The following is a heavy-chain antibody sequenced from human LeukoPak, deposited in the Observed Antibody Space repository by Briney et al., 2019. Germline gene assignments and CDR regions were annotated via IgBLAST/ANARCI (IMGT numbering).Heavy chain of an antibody. CDR3: ARGGSYYFDY. J-gene: IGHJ4*02. V-gene: IGHV4-4*02. CDR1: EFTFSSYG. D-gene: IGHD1-26*01. Sequence: GSLRLSCAASEFTFSSYGMHWVRQPPGKGLEWIGEIYHSGSTNYNPSLKSRVTISVDKSKNQFSLKLSSVTAADTAVYYCARGGSYYFDYWGQGTLVTVSS. CDR2: IYHSGST.